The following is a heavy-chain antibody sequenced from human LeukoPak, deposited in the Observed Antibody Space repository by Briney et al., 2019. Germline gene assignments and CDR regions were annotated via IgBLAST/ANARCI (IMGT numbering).Heavy chain of an antibody. CDR1: GYTFTGYY. D-gene: IGHD6-6*01. J-gene: IGHJ3*01. CDR2: INPNSGGT. Sequence: ASVKVSCKASGYTFTGYYMHWVRQAPGQGLEWMGWINPNSGGTNYAQKFQGRVTMTRDTSISTAYMELSRLRSDDTAVYYCARTEYSSSSAFDFWGQGTMVTVSS. CDR3: ARTEYSSSSAFDF. V-gene: IGHV1-2*02.